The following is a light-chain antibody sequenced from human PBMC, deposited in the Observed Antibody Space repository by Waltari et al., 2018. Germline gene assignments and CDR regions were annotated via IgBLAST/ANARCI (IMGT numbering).Light chain of an antibody. Sequence: AIRMTQSPSSFSASTGDRVTITCRASQGISSYLAWYQQKPWQAPKRLIYAASTLQSGVPSRFSGSGSGTDFTLTISCLQSEDFATYFCQQFKSYPLTFGGGTKVEIK. CDR1: QGISSY. J-gene: IGKJ4*01. CDR2: AAS. CDR3: QQFKSYPLT. V-gene: IGKV1-8*01.